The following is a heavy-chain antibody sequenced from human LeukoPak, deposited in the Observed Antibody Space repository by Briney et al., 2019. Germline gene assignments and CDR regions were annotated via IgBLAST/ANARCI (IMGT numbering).Heavy chain of an antibody. D-gene: IGHD5-18*01. V-gene: IGHV1-18*01. CDR1: GYTFTSYG. J-gene: IGHJ6*02. CDR3: ARDYWDTAMVRDYYGMDV. CDR2: ISPYEGNT. Sequence: VASVKVSCKASGYTFTSYGISWVRQAPGQGLEWMGWISPYEGNTNYAQKFQARVTMTTDTATRTAYLELRSLRSEDTAVYYCARDYWDTAMVRDYYGMDVWGQGTTVTVSS.